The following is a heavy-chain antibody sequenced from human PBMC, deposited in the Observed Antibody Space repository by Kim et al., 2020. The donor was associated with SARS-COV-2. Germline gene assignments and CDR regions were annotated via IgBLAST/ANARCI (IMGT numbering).Heavy chain of an antibody. Sequence: GGSLRLSCAASGFTFSSYSMNWVRQAPGKGLEWVSYISSSSSTIYYADSVKGRFTISRDNAKNSLYLQMNSLRDEDTAVYYCASGANVLYYYYYGMDVWGQGTTVTVSS. V-gene: IGHV3-48*02. CDR2: ISSSSSTI. CDR1: GFTFSSYS. CDR3: ASGANVLYYYYYGMDV. D-gene: IGHD2-15*01. J-gene: IGHJ6*02.